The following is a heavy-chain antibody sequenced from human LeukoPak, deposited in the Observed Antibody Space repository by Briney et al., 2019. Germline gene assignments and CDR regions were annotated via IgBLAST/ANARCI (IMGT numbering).Heavy chain of an antibody. CDR3: ARDRPYYDFWSGYGH. Sequence: ASVKVSCKASGYTFTGYYMHWVRQAPGQGLEWMGWINPNSGGTNYAQKFQGRVTTTRDTSISTAYMELSRLRSDDTAVYYCARDRPYYDFWSGYGHWGQGTLVTVSS. CDR2: INPNSGGT. J-gene: IGHJ4*02. D-gene: IGHD3-3*01. V-gene: IGHV1-2*02. CDR1: GYTFTGYY.